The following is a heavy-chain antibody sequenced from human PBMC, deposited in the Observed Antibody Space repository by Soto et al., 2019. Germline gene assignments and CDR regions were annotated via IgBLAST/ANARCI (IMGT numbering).Heavy chain of an antibody. CDR2: INWNGGST. Sequence: GGSLRLSCAASGFTFDDYGMSWVRQAPGKGLEWVSGINWNGGSTGYADSVKGRFTISRDNAKNSLYLQMNSLRAEDTALYHCARPRSSYYYYMDVWCKGTTVTVSS. CDR1: GFTFDDYG. V-gene: IGHV3-20*01. CDR3: ARPRSSYYYYMDV. J-gene: IGHJ6*03.